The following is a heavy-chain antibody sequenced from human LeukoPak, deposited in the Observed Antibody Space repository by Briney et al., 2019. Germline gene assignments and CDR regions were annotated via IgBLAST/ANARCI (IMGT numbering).Heavy chain of an antibody. Sequence: SETLSLTCSVSGDSISSNYWIWIRQSPGKGLEWIGDIHYRGRTTYNPSLKSRVAMSLGTSKNQFSLRLSSVTAADTAVYYCARDREAVRPSHYHYYMDVWGKGTTVTVSS. CDR3: ARDREAVRPSHYHYYMDV. J-gene: IGHJ6*03. CDR1: GDSISSNY. V-gene: IGHV4-59*01. CDR2: IHYRGRT. D-gene: IGHD6-6*01.